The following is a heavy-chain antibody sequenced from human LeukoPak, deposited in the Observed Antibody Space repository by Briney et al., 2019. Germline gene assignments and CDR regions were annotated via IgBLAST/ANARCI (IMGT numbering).Heavy chain of an antibody. V-gene: IGHV1-58*01. CDR1: GFTFTSSA. D-gene: IGHD3-3*02. Sequence: SVKVSCKASGFTFTSSAVQWVRQARGQRLVWIGWIVVGSGNTNYAQKFQERVTITRDMSTSTAYMELSSLRSEDTAVYYCAAVPSKKLGVNYWGQGTLVTVSS. J-gene: IGHJ4*02. CDR2: IVVGSGNT. CDR3: AAVPSKKLGVNY.